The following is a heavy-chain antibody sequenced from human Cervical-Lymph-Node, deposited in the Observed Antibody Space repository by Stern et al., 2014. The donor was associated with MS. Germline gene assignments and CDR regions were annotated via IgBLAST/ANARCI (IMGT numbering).Heavy chain of an antibody. Sequence: VPLVESGAELKKPGSSGKVSCKASGGTFSSYAISWVRQAPGKGLEWMGGIIPIFGTANYAQKFQGRVTITAGESASTAYMELSSLRSEDTAVYYCARGELKEGLVRGMDVWGQGTTVTVSS. V-gene: IGHV1-69*01. CDR1: GGTFSSYA. D-gene: IGHD1-26*01. CDR2: IIPIFGTA. CDR3: ARGELKEGLVRGMDV. J-gene: IGHJ6*02.